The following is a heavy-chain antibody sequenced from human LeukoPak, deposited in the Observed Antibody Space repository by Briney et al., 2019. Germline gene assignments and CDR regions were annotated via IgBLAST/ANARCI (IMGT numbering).Heavy chain of an antibody. V-gene: IGHV1-46*01. CDR2: INPSGGYS. CDR3: ARGEYAFDI. J-gene: IGHJ3*02. Sequence: ASVKVSCKASGNTFISYYVHWVRQAPGQGLEWMGIINPSGGYSRYAQKFQGRVTLTRDTSTSTVYMQLSSLRSDDTALYYCARGEYAFDIWGQGTMVTVSS. D-gene: IGHD3-10*01. CDR1: GNTFISYY.